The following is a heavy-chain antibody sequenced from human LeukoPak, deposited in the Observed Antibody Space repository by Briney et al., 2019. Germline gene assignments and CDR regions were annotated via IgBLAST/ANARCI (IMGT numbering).Heavy chain of an antibody. CDR2: ISAYNGNT. D-gene: IGHD3-22*01. J-gene: IGHJ4*02. V-gene: IGHV1-18*01. Sequence: GASVKVSCKASGYTFTSYGISWVRQAPGQGPEWMGWISAYNGNTNYAQKLQGRVTMTTDTSTSTAYMELRSLRSDDTAVYYCARDRGGNYDSSAIDYWGQGTLVTVSS. CDR1: GYTFTSYG. CDR3: ARDRGGNYDSSAIDY.